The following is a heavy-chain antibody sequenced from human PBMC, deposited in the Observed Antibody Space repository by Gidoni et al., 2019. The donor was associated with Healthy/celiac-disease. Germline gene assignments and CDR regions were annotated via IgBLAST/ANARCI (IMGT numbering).Heavy chain of an antibody. CDR2: IYYSGST. J-gene: IGHJ6*02. Sequence: QVQLQESGPGLVKPSETLSLTCTDSGGYVSSGSYYWSWIRQPPGKGLEWIGYIYYSGSTNYTPSPKRRDTISVDTSKNQFSLKLSSVTAADTAVYYCARDPNIVVVPAGQYYYYGMDVWGQGTTVTVSS. D-gene: IGHD2-2*01. CDR1: GGYVSSGSYY. CDR3: ARDPNIVVVPAGQYYYYGMDV. V-gene: IGHV4-61*01.